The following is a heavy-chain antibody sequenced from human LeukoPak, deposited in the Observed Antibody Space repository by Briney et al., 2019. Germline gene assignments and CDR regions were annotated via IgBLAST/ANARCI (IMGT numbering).Heavy chain of an antibody. CDR2: IYCSGST. CDR1: GGSISSSSYY. J-gene: IGHJ4*02. Sequence: SETLSLTCTVSGGSISSSSYYWGWIRQPPGKGLEWIGSIYCSGSTYYNPSLKSRVTISVDTSKNQFSLKLSSVTAADTAVYYCARQDSRKYYFDYWGQGTLVTVSS. V-gene: IGHV4-39*01. CDR3: ARQDSRKYYFDY.